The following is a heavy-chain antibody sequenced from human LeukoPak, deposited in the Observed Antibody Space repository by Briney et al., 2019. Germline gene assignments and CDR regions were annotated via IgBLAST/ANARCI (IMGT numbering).Heavy chain of an antibody. CDR1: GYSFTSYW. Sequence: GESLKISCKGSGYSFTSYWIGWVRQMPGKGLEGVGIIYPNDSDTRYRPSLQGQVPTSADKSISTACLQWGSLKASDTAMYYCARRRGSSTGQFDCWGQGTLVTV. CDR3: ARRRGSSTGQFDC. D-gene: IGHD2-2*01. J-gene: IGHJ4*02. V-gene: IGHV5-51*01. CDR2: IYPNDSDT.